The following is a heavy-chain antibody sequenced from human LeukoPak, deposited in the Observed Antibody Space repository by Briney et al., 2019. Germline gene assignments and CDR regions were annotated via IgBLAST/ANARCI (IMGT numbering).Heavy chain of an antibody. V-gene: IGHV4-61*02. Sequence: SETLSLTCTVSGGSISSGSYYWSWIRQPAGKGMEWIGRIYTSGSTNYNPSLKSRVTISVDRSKNQFSLKLSSVTAADTAVYYCARNHLTGYFYYGMDVWGKGTTVTVSS. D-gene: IGHD3-9*01. CDR1: GGSISSGSYY. CDR2: IYTSGST. CDR3: ARNHLTGYFYYGMDV. J-gene: IGHJ6*04.